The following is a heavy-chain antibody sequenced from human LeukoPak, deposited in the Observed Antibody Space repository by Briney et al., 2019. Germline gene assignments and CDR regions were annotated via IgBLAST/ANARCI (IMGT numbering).Heavy chain of an antibody. CDR1: GFTFSDYY. V-gene: IGHV3-11*04. Sequence: GGSLRLSCAASGFTFSDYYMSWIRQAPGKGLEWVSYISSSGSTIYYADSVKGRFTISRDNAKNSLYLQMNGLRAEDTAVYYCAREDYYDSSGLAYWGQGTLVTVSS. CDR3: AREDYYDSSGLAY. J-gene: IGHJ4*02. CDR2: ISSSGSTI. D-gene: IGHD3-22*01.